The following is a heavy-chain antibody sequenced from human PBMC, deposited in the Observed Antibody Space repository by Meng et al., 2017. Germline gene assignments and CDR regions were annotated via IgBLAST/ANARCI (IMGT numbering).Heavy chain of an antibody. Sequence: SETLSLTCTVSGGSISSYYWSWMRQPPGKGLEWIGYIYYSGSTNDNPSRKSRVTITVDTAKNQFSLKMSSVTAAATAVYYCARGSSGYYYKEYVMDGWGQGTTVTVSS. D-gene: IGHD6-19*01. CDR2: IYYSGST. CDR3: ARGSSGYYYKEYVMDG. CDR1: GGSISSYY. J-gene: IGHJ6*02. V-gene: IGHV4-59*01.